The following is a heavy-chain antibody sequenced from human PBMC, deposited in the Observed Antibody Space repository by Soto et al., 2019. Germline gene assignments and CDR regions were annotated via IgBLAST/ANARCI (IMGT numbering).Heavy chain of an antibody. Sequence: EVQLVESGGGLVQPGGSLRLSCAASGFPFSNYWMNWVRQAPGKGLEWVANIKRDGSEKYYVDSVKGRFTISRDNAKNSLYLQMNSLRAEDTAVYYCAREWRTNYGDYGNFDYWGQGTLVTVSS. CDR1: GFPFSNYW. J-gene: IGHJ4*02. CDR2: IKRDGSEK. D-gene: IGHD4-17*01. V-gene: IGHV3-7*03. CDR3: AREWRTNYGDYGNFDY.